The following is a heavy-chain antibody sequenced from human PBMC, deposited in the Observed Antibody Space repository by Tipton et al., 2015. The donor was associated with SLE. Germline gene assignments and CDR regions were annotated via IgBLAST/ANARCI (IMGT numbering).Heavy chain of an antibody. CDR1: GGSISSYY. Sequence: TLSLTCTVSGGSISSYYWTWIRQPPGKGLEWIGEINHSGSTNYNPSLKSRVTISVDTSKNQFSLKLSSVAAADTAVYFCARARGGIFGVVIDYWGQGTLVAVSS. D-gene: IGHD3-3*01. V-gene: IGHV4-34*01. CDR2: INHSGST. J-gene: IGHJ4*02. CDR3: ARARGGIFGVVIDY.